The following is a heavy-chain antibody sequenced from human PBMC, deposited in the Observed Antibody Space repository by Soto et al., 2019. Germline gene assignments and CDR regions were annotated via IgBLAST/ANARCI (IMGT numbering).Heavy chain of an antibody. CDR3: ARVGGRGSGNWFDP. V-gene: IGHV1-18*01. Sequence: GASVKVSCKASGYTFANYGFSWVRQAPGQGLEWMGWISGYNGNTKYAEKFQGRVTMTTDTSTSTAHMELRSLRSDDTAVYYCARVGGRGSGNWFDPWGQGTLVTVS. D-gene: IGHD3-10*01. J-gene: IGHJ5*02. CDR2: ISGYNGNT. CDR1: GYTFANYG.